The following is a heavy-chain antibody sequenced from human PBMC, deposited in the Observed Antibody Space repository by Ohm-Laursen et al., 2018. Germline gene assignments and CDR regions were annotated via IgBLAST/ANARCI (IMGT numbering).Heavy chain of an antibody. D-gene: IGHD5-18*01. CDR3: AHRLTTAMVFDY. J-gene: IGHJ4*02. Sequence: TQTLTLTCTFSGFSLSTSGVGVGWIRQPPGKALEWLALIYWDDDKRYSPSLKSRLTITKDTSKNQVVLTMTNMDPVDTATYYYAHRLTTAMVFDYWGQGTLVTVSS. CDR2: IYWDDDK. CDR1: GFSLSTSGVG. V-gene: IGHV2-5*02.